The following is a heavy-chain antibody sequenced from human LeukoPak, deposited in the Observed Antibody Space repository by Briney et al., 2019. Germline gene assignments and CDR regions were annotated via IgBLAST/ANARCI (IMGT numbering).Heavy chain of an antibody. J-gene: IGHJ2*01. CDR2: ISYDGSNK. V-gene: IGHV3-30*03. CDR3: ARGRYSSAWSYWYFDL. CDR1: GFTFSSYG. D-gene: IGHD6-19*01. Sequence: PGGSLRLSCAASGFTFSSYGMHWVRQAPGKGLEWVAVISYDGSNKYYADSVKGRFTISRDNAKDSLFLQMDSLRDEDTAMYYCARGRYSSAWSYWYFDLWGRGTLVTVSS.